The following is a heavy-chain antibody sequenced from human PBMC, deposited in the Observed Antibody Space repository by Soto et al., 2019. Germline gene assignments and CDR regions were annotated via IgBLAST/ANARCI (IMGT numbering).Heavy chain of an antibody. CDR3: AKEGVVWDSSGWYSPLFSGYYYYGMDV. CDR2: ISYDGSNK. J-gene: IGHJ6*02. D-gene: IGHD6-19*01. V-gene: IGHV3-30*18. CDR1: GFTFSSYG. Sequence: PGGSLRLSCAASGFTFSSYGMHWVRQAPGKGLEWVAGISYDGSNKYYADSVKGRFTISRDNSKNTLYLQMNSLIAEDTAVYYCAKEGVVWDSSGWYSPLFSGYYYYGMDVWGQGTTVTVSS.